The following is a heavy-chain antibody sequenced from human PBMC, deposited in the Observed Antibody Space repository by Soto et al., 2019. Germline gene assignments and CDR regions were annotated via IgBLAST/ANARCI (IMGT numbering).Heavy chain of an antibody. J-gene: IGHJ6*02. V-gene: IGHV6-1*01. D-gene: IGHD5-12*01. Sequence: SQTLSLTCAISGDSVSSNSAAWNWIRQSPSRGLEWLGRTYYRSKWYNDYAVSVKSRITINPDTSKNQFSLQLNSVTPEDTAVYYCARDNQYSGYDLVKSYYSYGMDVWGQGTTVTVPS. CDR2: TYYRSKWYN. CDR3: ARDNQYSGYDLVKSYYSYGMDV. CDR1: GDSVSSNSAA.